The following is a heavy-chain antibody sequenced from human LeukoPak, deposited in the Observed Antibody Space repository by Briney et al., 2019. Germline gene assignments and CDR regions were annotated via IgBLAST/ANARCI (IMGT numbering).Heavy chain of an antibody. J-gene: IGHJ3*02. Sequence: ASVKVSCKTSGYTFTSYGISWVRQAPGQGLEWMGWISAYNGNTNYAQKVQGRDTMTTDTSTSTAYMELRSLRSDDTAVYYCARGLQENLAWLTAFSAFDIWGQGTMVTVSS. CDR3: ARGLQENLAWLTAFSAFDI. CDR2: ISAYNGNT. CDR1: GYTFTSYG. D-gene: IGHD6-19*01. V-gene: IGHV1-18*01.